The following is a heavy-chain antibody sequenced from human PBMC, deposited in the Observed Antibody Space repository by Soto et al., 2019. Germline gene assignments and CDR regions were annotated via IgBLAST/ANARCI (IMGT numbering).Heavy chain of an antibody. CDR3: ERSRFIGTRWAKFDY. Sequence: SATLSLTCTVSGVTVSSDAYYWSWIRQPPGKCLEWIGNIYHTGSTYYSPSLKSRVDISLDRSTNQFSLRLSSVTPADTAVYYCERSRFIGTRWAKFDYSGHGTVVT. CDR2: IYHTGST. D-gene: IGHD3-16*02. J-gene: IGHJ4*01. V-gene: IGHV4-31*03. CDR1: GVTVSSDAYY.